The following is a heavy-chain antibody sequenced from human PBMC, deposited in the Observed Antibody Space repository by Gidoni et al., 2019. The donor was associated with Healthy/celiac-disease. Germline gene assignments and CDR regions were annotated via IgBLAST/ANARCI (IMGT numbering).Heavy chain of an antibody. Sequence: QMQLVQAGPEVKKPGTSGKVSGKASGFTCTSSAVQWVRQARGQRLEGLGWIVVGSGNTNYAQQFQERVTIPRDMSTSTAYMELRSLRSEDTAVYYCAADGITYSSSSSMWGQGTLVTVSS. CDR2: IVVGSGNT. CDR1: GFTCTSSA. CDR3: AADGITYSSSSSM. D-gene: IGHD6-6*01. J-gene: IGHJ4*02. V-gene: IGHV1-58*01.